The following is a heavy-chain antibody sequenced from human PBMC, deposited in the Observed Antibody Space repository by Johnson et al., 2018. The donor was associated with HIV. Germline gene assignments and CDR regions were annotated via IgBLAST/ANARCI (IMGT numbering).Heavy chain of an antibody. CDR1: GFTFDDYG. J-gene: IGHJ3*02. Sequence: VQLVESGGGLVQPGGSLRLSCAASGFTFDDYGMSWVRQPPGKGLEWVSGINSDGSSASYADSVKGRFTTSRDNAKHTQFLQMNSLRAEETAVYYCASLRDAVDIWGQGTMVTVSS. CDR2: INSDGSSA. CDR3: ASLRDAVDI. V-gene: IGHV3-74*02.